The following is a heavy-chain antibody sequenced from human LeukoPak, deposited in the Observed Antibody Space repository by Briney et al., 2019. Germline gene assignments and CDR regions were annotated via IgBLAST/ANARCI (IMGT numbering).Heavy chain of an antibody. Sequence: PGRSLRLSCAASGFTFDKYAMHWVRQTPGKGLEWVSGISWNSGSMGYADSVKGRFNISRDSAKNSLYLQMDSLRIDDTALYYCVKDFTNYYDSSGYLGSWGQGTLVTVSS. CDR3: VKDFTNYYDSSGYLGS. D-gene: IGHD3-22*01. CDR2: ISWNSGSM. CDR1: GFTFDKYA. J-gene: IGHJ5*01. V-gene: IGHV3-9*01.